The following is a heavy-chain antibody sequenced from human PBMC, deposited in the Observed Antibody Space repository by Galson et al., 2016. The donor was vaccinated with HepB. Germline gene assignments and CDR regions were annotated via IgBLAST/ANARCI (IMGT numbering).Heavy chain of an antibody. CDR2: ISYSGSP. CDR3: ARVPYSSSWYSDY. J-gene: IGHJ4*02. CDR1: GGSISSSSYY. V-gene: IGHV4-39*07. D-gene: IGHD6-13*01. Sequence: ETLSLTCTVSGGSISSSSYYWGWIRQPPGKGLECIGTISYSGSPYYNPSLKSRVTISIDTSQNQFSLKLSSVTAADTAVYYCARVPYSSSWYSDYWGQGTLVTVSS.